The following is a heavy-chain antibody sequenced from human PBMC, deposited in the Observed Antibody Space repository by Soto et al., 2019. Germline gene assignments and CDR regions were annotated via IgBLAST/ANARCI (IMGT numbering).Heavy chain of an antibody. CDR2: IYPGDSDT. CDR1: GYSFTSYW. D-gene: IGHD3-10*01. CDR3: ARHLGTYYYGLPSLDY. V-gene: IGHV5-51*01. Sequence: GESLKISCKGSGYSFTSYWIGWVRHMPGKGLEWMGIIYPGDSDTRYSPSFQGQVTISADKSISTAYLQWSSLKASDTAMYYCARHLGTYYYGLPSLDYWGQGTLVTVSS. J-gene: IGHJ4*02.